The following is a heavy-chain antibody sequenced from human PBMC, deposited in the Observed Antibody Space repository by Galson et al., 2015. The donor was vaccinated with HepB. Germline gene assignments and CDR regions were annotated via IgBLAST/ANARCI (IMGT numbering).Heavy chain of an antibody. CDR1: GFTFTRYT. D-gene: IGHD3-16*01. V-gene: IGHV3-23*01. CDR2: LSVNGDIS. Sequence: SLRLSCAASGFTFTRYTMGWVRQAPGKGLKWVSSLSVNGDISYHEDSVKGRFTISRDNSKKMVYLQMNGLRAEDTAVYYCAKVAILGATPHYFDYLGQGTLVTVSS. CDR3: AKVAILGATPHYFDY. J-gene: IGHJ4*02.